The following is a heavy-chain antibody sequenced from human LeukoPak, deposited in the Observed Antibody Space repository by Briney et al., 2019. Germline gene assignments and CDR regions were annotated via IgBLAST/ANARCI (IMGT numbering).Heavy chain of an antibody. CDR2: ISWNSGSI. Sequence: PGRSLRLSCAASGFTFDDYALHWVRQAPGKGLEWVSGISWNSGSIGYADSVKGRFTISRDNAKNSLYLQMNSLRAEDTAVYYCARNRPNYDFWSGYYTDYYYYGMDVWGQGTTVTVSS. D-gene: IGHD3-3*01. V-gene: IGHV3-9*01. J-gene: IGHJ6*02. CDR1: GFTFDDYA. CDR3: ARNRPNYDFWSGYYTDYYYYGMDV.